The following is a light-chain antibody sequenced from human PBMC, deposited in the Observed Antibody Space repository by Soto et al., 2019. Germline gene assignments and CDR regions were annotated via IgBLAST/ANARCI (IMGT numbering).Light chain of an antibody. Sequence: DIQMNQSPSSLSAYVGDRITITCRASQGIANYLAWFQQKPGKAPKLLIFAASTLHSGVPSRFSGSGSGTDFTLTVRSLQPEDVATYYCQKYDSAPYTFGQGTKLEIK. J-gene: IGKJ2*01. V-gene: IGKV1-27*01. CDR3: QKYDSAPYT. CDR1: QGIANY. CDR2: AAS.